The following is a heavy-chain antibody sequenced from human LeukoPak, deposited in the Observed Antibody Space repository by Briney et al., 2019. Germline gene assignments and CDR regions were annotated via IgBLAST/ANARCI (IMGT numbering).Heavy chain of an antibody. V-gene: IGHV3-23*01. J-gene: IGHJ6*02. CDR1: GFTFSSYA. D-gene: IGHD3-22*01. CDR2: ISGSGGST. CDR3: AKPSQSGYYCVVYYYGMDV. Sequence: GGSLRLSCAASGFTFSSYAMSWVRQAPGKGLEWVSAISGSGGSTYYADSVKGRFTISRDNSKNTLYLQMNSLRAEDTAVYYCAKPSQSGYYCVVYYYGMDVWGQGTTVTVSS.